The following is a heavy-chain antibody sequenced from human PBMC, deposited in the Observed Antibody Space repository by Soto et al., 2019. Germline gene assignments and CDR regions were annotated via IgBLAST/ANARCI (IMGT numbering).Heavy chain of an antibody. J-gene: IGHJ6*03. D-gene: IGHD3-3*01. CDR2: ISAYNGNT. CDR3: ARQHPPTVEDFWSGFYGPYPLSSYPSSYYSYMDV. V-gene: IGHV1-18*01. Sequence: QVQLVQSGAEVKKPGASVKVSCKASGYTFTSYGISWVRQAPGQGLEWMGWISAYNGNTNYAQTLQGRVTMTTDTSTSTAYMGRRSLRSDDAAVYYCARQHPPTVEDFWSGFYGPYPLSSYPSSYYSYMDVWGKGTTVTVSS. CDR1: GYTFTSYG.